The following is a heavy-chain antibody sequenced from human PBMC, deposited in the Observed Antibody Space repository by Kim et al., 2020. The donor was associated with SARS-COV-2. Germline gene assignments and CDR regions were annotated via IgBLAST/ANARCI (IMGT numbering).Heavy chain of an antibody. CDR2: PNRGGT. J-gene: IGHJ4*02. CDR3: ARGYDY. Sequence: PNRGGTNYAQKFQGRVTMTRDTSISTAYMELSRLRSDDSAVYYCARGYDYWGQGTLVTVSS. V-gene: IGHV1-2*02.